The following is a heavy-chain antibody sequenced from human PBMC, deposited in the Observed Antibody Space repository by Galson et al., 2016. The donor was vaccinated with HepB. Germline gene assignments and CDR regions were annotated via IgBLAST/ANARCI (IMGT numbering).Heavy chain of an antibody. J-gene: IGHJ4*02. CDR1: GFTFSSYA. Sequence: SLRLSCAASGFTFSSYAMSWVRQAPGKGLEWVSAISGGGGSTFSADSVTGRFTISRYNSKNTVYLQMNSLRAEDTAVYYCARGMYYYDSSGYPGPFDYWGQGTLVTVSS. D-gene: IGHD3-22*01. CDR2: ISGGGGST. V-gene: IGHV3-23*01. CDR3: ARGMYYYDSSGYPGPFDY.